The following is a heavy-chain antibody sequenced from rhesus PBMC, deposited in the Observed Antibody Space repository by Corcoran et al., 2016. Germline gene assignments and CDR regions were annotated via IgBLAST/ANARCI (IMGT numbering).Heavy chain of an antibody. CDR2: SSVSSGST. D-gene: IGHD6-37*01. J-gene: IGHJ4*01. Sequence: QVQLQESGPGLVKPSETLSLTCAVSGGSFSGYYWGWCRHPPGKGLVWSGYSSVSSGSTDYNPSHKSRVTISTDTSKNQFSLKLSSVTAADTAVYYCARISGGWSLDYWGQGVLVTVSS. CDR3: ARISGGWSLDY. V-gene: IGHV4-165*01. CDR1: GGSFSGYY.